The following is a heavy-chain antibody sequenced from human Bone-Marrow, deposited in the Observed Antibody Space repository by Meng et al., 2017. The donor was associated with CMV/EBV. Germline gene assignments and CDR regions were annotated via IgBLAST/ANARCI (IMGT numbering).Heavy chain of an antibody. CDR3: ARAPYSSSSDSYYGMDV. CDR2: IYNSGNT. CDR1: GGSVSSGSYY. J-gene: IGHJ6*02. Sequence: SETLSLTCTVSGGSVSSGSYYWSWIRQPPGKGLEWIGYIYNSGNTNYNPSLKSRVTISVDTSKNQFSLKLNSVTAADTAVYYCARAPYSSSSDSYYGMDVWGQGTTVTVSS. D-gene: IGHD6-6*01. V-gene: IGHV4-61*01.